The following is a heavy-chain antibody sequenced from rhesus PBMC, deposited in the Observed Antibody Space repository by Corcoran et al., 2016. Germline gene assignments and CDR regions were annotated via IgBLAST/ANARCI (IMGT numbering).Heavy chain of an antibody. CDR3: ARGYSYSYVRCDV. J-gene: IGHJ5-1*01. V-gene: IGHV4-169*01. D-gene: IGHD5-12*01. Sequence: QLQLQESGPGLVKPSETLSVTCAVSGGSISSSYWSWIRQAPGKGLEWIGYIYGSGSSTHYNPSLKSRVTRAVDTSKNQLALKLSSVTAADTAVYYCARGYSYSYVRCDVWGPGVLVTVSS. CDR2: IYGSGSST. CDR1: GGSISSSY.